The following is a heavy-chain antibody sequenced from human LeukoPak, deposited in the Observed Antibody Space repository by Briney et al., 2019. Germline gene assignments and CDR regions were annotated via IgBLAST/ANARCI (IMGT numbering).Heavy chain of an antibody. CDR1: GFTLSTNA. V-gene: IGHV3-23*01. J-gene: IGHJ4*02. CDR3: AKDVGKWESLHFFDY. D-gene: IGHD1-26*01. CDR2: ISGSGAST. Sequence: GGSLRLSCLTPGFTLSTNAMSWVRQAPGKGLEWISGISGSGASTYYADSVKGRFTISRDDSRNTLYLQMNSLRGDDTAVYYCAKDVGKWESLHFFDYWGQGTLVTVSS.